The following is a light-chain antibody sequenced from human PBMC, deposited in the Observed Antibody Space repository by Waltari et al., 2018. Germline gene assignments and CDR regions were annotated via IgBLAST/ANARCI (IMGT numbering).Light chain of an antibody. Sequence: DIQMTQSPSTLSASVGDRVTITCRASQSLSSWLAWYQQKPGKAPKLLIYKASSLESGVPSRFSGSGSGTEFTLTISSLQPDDFATYYCQQYNSYLFTFGPGTKVDIK. CDR1: QSLSSW. CDR3: QQYNSYLFT. CDR2: KAS. V-gene: IGKV1-5*03. J-gene: IGKJ3*01.